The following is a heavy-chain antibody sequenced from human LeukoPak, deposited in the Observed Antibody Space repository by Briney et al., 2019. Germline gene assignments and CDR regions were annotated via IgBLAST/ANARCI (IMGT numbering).Heavy chain of an antibody. CDR3: ARGVLVLRSLPNCYDSSGFDY. CDR1: GDSVSSNSAA. J-gene: IGHJ4*02. D-gene: IGHD3-22*01. Sequence: SQTLSLTCAISGDSVSSNSAAWNWIRQSPSRGLEWLGRTYYRSKWYNDYAVSVKSRITINPDTSKNQFSLQLNSVTPEDTAVYYCARGVLVLRSLPNCYDSSGFDYWGQGTLVTVSS. CDR2: TYYRSKWYN. V-gene: IGHV6-1*01.